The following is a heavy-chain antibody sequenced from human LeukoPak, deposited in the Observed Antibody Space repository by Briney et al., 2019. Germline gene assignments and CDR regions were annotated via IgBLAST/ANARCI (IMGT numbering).Heavy chain of an antibody. CDR1: GYYIRSGFY. Sequence: PSETLSLTCSVSGYYIRSGFYWGWIRQPPGKGLEWIGSIYHNGSTYYNPSLKSRVTISVDTSKNQFSLKLSSVTAADTAVYYCARVLSGYDYYYYYYMDVWGKGTTVTVSS. CDR3: ARVLSGYDYYYYYYMDV. J-gene: IGHJ6*03. D-gene: IGHD5-12*01. CDR2: IYHNGST. V-gene: IGHV4-38-2*02.